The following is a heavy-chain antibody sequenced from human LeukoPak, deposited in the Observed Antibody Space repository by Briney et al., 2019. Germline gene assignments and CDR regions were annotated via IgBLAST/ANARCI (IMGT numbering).Heavy chain of an antibody. CDR1: GFTFSSYS. Sequence: GGSLRLSCAASGFTFSSYSMNWVRQAPGKGLEWVSSISSSSSYIYYADSVKGRFTISRDNAKNSLYLQMNSLRAEDTAVYYCARDRLDYYDSSGYFSYWGQGTLVTVSS. CDR3: ARDRLDYYDSSGYFSY. CDR2: ISSSSSYI. J-gene: IGHJ4*02. D-gene: IGHD3-22*01. V-gene: IGHV3-21*01.